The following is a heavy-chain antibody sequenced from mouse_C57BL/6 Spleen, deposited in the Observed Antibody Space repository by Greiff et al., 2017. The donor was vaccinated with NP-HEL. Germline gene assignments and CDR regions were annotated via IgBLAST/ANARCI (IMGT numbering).Heavy chain of an antibody. V-gene: IGHV5-6*01. Sequence: EVQLVESGGDLVKPGGSLKLSCAASGFTFSSYGMSWVRQTPDKRLEWVATISSGGSYTYYPDSVKGRFTISRDNAKNTLDLQMSSLKSEDTAMYSDARHGTTVDYWGQGTTLTVSS. D-gene: IGHD1-1*01. CDR1: GFTFSSYG. CDR2: ISSGGSYT. CDR3: ARHGTTVDY. J-gene: IGHJ2*01.